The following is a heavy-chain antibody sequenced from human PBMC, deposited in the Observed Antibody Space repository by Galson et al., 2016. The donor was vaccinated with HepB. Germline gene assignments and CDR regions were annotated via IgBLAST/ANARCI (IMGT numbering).Heavy chain of an antibody. D-gene: IGHD5-12*01. Sequence: SLRLSCAASGFTFSDYYMSWIRQAPGKGLEWVSYISSSGIYTNYADSVKGRFTISRDNANNSLYLQMNSLRADDTAVYYCAREVGGYSGYDPWGQETLVTVSS. CDR1: GFTFSDYY. V-gene: IGHV3-11*06. J-gene: IGHJ5*02. CDR2: ISSSGIYT. CDR3: AREVGGYSGYDP.